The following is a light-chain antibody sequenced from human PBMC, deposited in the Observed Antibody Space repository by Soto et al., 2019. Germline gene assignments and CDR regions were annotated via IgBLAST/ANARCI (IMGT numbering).Light chain of an antibody. CDR2: EVT. Sequence: QSVLTQPPSASGSPGQSVTISCTGTSSDVGAYKYVSWYQQYPGKAPKLMSYEVTKRPSGVPDRFSGSKSGNTASLTVSGLQAEDEADYYCTSYVGNDIGVFGGGTKLTVL. CDR1: SSDVGAYKY. V-gene: IGLV2-8*01. CDR3: TSYVGNDIGV. J-gene: IGLJ3*02.